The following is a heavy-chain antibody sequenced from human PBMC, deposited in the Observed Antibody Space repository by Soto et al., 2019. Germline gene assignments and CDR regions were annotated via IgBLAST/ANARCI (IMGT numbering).Heavy chain of an antibody. D-gene: IGHD6-19*01. V-gene: IGHV4-59*01. J-gene: IGHJ6*02. CDR1: GGSISTYY. Sequence: PSETLSLTCTVSGGSISTYYWSWIRQPPGKGLEWIGYIYYSGSTSYNPSLKSRVTISVDTSKNQFSLKLRSVTAADTAVYYCASDRSSGWDQGYGMDVWGQATTVTVSS. CDR2: IYYSGST. CDR3: ASDRSSGWDQGYGMDV.